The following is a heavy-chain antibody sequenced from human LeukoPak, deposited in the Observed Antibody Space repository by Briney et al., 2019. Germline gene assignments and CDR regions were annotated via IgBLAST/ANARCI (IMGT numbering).Heavy chain of an antibody. D-gene: IGHD3-16*01. CDR1: GFTFSSYA. Sequence: GGSLRLSCAASGFTFSSYAMSWVRQAPGKGLEWVSAISGSGGSAYYADSVKGRFTISRHNSKNTLYLQMNSLRAEDTAVYYCARAGDSDIDYWGQGTLVTVSS. J-gene: IGHJ4*02. CDR2: ISGSGGSA. CDR3: ARAGDSDIDY. V-gene: IGHV3-23*01.